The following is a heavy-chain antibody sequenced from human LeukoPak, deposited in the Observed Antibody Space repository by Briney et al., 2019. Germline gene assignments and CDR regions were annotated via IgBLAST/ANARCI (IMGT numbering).Heavy chain of an antibody. J-gene: IGHJ5*02. V-gene: IGHV4-39*01. CDR2: IYYSGST. D-gene: IGHD6-13*01. CDR1: SGSISSNTYY. Sequence: PSETLSLTCTVSSGSISSNTYYWGWIRQPPGKGLEWIGTIYYSGSTYYNPSLKSRVTTSVDTSKNQFSLRLSSVTAADTAVYYCARQTSTWYRGWFDPWGQGTLVTVSS. CDR3: ARQTSTWYRGWFDP.